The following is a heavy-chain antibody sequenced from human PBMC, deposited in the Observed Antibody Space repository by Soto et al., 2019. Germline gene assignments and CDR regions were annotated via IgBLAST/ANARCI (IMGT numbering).Heavy chain of an antibody. V-gene: IGHV4-59*08. J-gene: IGHJ5*02. CDR2: IYYSGST. CDR1: GGSISSYY. Sequence: SETLSLTCTVSGGSISSYYWSWIRQPPGKGLEWIGYIYYSGSTNYNPSLKSRVTVSLDTSKNQFSLTLSSVTASDTAVYYCARLGFYYQSLDPWGHGTLVTVS. D-gene: IGHD2-2*01. CDR3: ARLGFYYQSLDP.